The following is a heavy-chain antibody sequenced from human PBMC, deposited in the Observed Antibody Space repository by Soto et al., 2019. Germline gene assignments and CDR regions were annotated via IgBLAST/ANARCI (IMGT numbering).Heavy chain of an antibody. CDR2: LNPNSGNT. Sequence: QVQLVQSGAEVKKPGASVKVSCKASGYMFSTYDINWVRQAPGQGLEWMGWLNPNSGNTGYAQKFQGRVTMTRNTSINTAYMELSSLRSDDTAVYYCARDHRYNWNDEGWFDPWGQGTLVTVSS. CDR1: GYMFSTYD. J-gene: IGHJ5*02. D-gene: IGHD1-20*01. CDR3: ARDHRYNWNDEGWFDP. V-gene: IGHV1-8*01.